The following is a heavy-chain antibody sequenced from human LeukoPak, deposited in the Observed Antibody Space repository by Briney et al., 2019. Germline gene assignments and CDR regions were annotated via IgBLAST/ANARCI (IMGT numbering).Heavy chain of an antibody. CDR1: GYSISSGYF. Sequence: SETLSLTCAVSGYSISSGYFWGWIRQPPGKGLEWIGSMYHSGSTYNNPSLKSRVTISVDTSKNLFSLKLRSVTAADTAVYYCARDPYCSGGSCYPFDYWGQGTLVTVSS. CDR2: MYHSGST. CDR3: ARDPYCSGGSCYPFDY. J-gene: IGHJ4*02. D-gene: IGHD2-15*01. V-gene: IGHV4-38-2*02.